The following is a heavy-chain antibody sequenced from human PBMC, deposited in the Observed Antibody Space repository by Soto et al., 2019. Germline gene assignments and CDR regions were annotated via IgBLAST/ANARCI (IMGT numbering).Heavy chain of an antibody. CDR2: IYPGDSDT. J-gene: IGHJ4*02. V-gene: IGHV5-51*01. D-gene: IGHD1-26*01. CDR1: GYSFTSYW. Sequence: GESLKISCKGSGYSFTSYWIGWVRQMPGKGLEWMGIIYPGDSDTRYSPSFQGQVTISADKSISTAYLQWSSLKASDTAMYYCARDAGHSGSYLGSPSFDYWGQGTLVTVSS. CDR3: ARDAGHSGSYLGSPSFDY.